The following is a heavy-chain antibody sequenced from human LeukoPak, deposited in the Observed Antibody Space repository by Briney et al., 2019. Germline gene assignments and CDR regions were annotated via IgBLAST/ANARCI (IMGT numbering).Heavy chain of an antibody. Sequence: SETLSLTCTVSGYSISSSSYYWGWIRQPPGKGLEWVGSIYYSGNTYYNPSLKSRVTLSVDTSKNQFSLKLSSVTAADTAVYYCAGYLGPEWEAYYFDSWGQGTLVTVSS. D-gene: IGHD1-26*01. J-gene: IGHJ4*02. V-gene: IGHV4-39*07. CDR3: AGYLGPEWEAYYFDS. CDR1: GYSISSSSYY. CDR2: IYYSGNT.